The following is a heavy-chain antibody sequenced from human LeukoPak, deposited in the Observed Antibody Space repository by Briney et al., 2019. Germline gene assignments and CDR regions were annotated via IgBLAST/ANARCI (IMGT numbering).Heavy chain of an antibody. CDR2: ISYDGSNK. V-gene: IGHV3-30-3*01. Sequence: GRSLRLSCAASGFTFSSYAMHWVRQAPGKGLEWVAVISYDGSNKYYADSVKGRFTISRDNSKNTLYLRMNSLRAEDTAVYYCARDARNVLRYFDWPTDFDYWGQGTLVTVSS. J-gene: IGHJ4*02. CDR1: GFTFSSYA. D-gene: IGHD3-9*01. CDR3: ARDARNVLRYFDWPTDFDY.